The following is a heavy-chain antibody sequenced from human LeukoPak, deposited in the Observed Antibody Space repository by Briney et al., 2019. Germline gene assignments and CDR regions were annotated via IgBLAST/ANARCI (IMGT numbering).Heavy chain of an antibody. Sequence: PGGSLRLSCAASGFTFSDHDMSWIRQAPGKGLEWVSYISSSGSTIYYADSVKGRFTISRDNAKNSLYLQMNSLRAEDTAVYYCARDAIPTMVRGEIDYWGQGTLVTVSS. CDR2: ISSSGSTI. CDR1: GFTFSDHD. D-gene: IGHD3-10*01. J-gene: IGHJ4*02. V-gene: IGHV3-11*04. CDR3: ARDAIPTMVRGEIDY.